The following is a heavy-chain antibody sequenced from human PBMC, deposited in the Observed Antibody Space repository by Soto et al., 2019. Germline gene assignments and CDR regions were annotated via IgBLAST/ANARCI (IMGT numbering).Heavy chain of an antibody. Sequence: SGVALTTNRKGVGWIRQPPGKALEWLSLIYWDDDKRSSPSLKSRLTITKDTSKNQVVLTMTKMAPADTATYYCAKDQGSSWYEIDYWGQGTLVTVSS. J-gene: IGHJ4*02. D-gene: IGHD6-13*01. CDR2: IYWDDDK. CDR1: GVALTTNRKG. CDR3: AKDQGSSWYEIDY. V-gene: IGHV2-5*02.